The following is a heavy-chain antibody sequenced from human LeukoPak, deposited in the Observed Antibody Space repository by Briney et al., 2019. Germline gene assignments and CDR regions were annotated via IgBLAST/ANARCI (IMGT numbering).Heavy chain of an antibody. J-gene: IGHJ4*02. CDR1: GGSISSYY. CDR3: ARGQAAAYGY. D-gene: IGHD6-13*01. V-gene: IGHV4-59*12. CDR2: IYYSGST. Sequence: PSETLSLTCTVSGGSISSYYWSWIRQPPGKGLEWIGYIYYSGSTNYNPSLKSRVTISVDTSKNQFSLKLSSVTAADTAVYYCARGQAAAYGYWGQGTLVTVSS.